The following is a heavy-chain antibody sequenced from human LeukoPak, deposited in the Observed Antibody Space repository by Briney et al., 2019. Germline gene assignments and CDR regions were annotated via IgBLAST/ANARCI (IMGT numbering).Heavy chain of an antibody. CDR2: IYYSGST. V-gene: IGHV4-39*02. CDR1: GGSISSSSYY. CDR3: AREVSSGYYYMDV. Sequence: KPSETLSLTCTVSGGSISSSSYYWGWIRQPPGKGLEWIGSIYYSGSTYYNPSLKSRVTISVDTSKNQFSLKLSSVTAADTAVYYCAREVSSGYYYMDVWGKGTTVTISS. D-gene: IGHD3-22*01. J-gene: IGHJ6*03.